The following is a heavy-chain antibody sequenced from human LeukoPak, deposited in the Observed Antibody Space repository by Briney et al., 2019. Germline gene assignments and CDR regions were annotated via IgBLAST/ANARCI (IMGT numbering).Heavy chain of an antibody. CDR3: AKDSRSSNTYVTN. J-gene: IGHJ4*02. CDR2: VWFNDYDK. V-gene: IGHV3-33*06. Sequence: GGSLRLSCEASGFTFRDYGMHWVRLAPGRGLEWVAVVWFNDYDKYYADSVKGRFTISRDNSKNTLYLQMNSLRAEDTALYYCAKDSRSSNTYVTNWGQGTQVTVSS. CDR1: GFTFRDYG. D-gene: IGHD3-10*01.